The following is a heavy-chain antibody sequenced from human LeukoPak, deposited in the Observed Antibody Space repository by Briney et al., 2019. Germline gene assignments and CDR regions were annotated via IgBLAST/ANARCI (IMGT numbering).Heavy chain of an antibody. CDR2: IYTSGST. CDR3: AGVYCSSTSCGRYFDY. Sequence: PSETLSLTCTVSGGSISSYYWSWIRQPAGKGLEWIGRIYTSGSTNYNPSLKGRVTMSVDTSKNQFSLKLSSVTAADTAVYYCAGVYCSSTSCGRYFDYWGQGTLVTVSS. D-gene: IGHD2-2*01. CDR1: GGSISSYY. V-gene: IGHV4-4*07. J-gene: IGHJ4*02.